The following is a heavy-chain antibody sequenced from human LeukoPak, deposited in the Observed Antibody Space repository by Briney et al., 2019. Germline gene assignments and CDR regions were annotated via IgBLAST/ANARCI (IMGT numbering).Heavy chain of an antibody. D-gene: IGHD2-2*01. J-gene: IGHJ5*02. CDR2: IYPGDSDT. Sequence: GESLKISCKVSGYSFTTYWIGWVRQMPRKGLEWMGIIYPGDSDTRYSPSFQGQVTISADKSISTAYQQWSSLKASDTAMYYCARHGGGYCRSTSCYLFDPWGQGTLVTVSS. V-gene: IGHV5-51*01. CDR1: GYSFTTYW. CDR3: ARHGGGYCRSTSCYLFDP.